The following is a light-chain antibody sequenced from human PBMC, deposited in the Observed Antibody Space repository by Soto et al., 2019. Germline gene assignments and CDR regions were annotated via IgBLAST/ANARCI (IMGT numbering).Light chain of an antibody. V-gene: IGKV3-20*01. Sequence: EMVWTHSPGTLALSPGERATLSCRASQSVSSSYLAWYQQKPGQAPRLLIYGASSRATGIPDRFSGSGSGSDFTLTISRVEPEDLAGYSCQPYASSVTTFGQGTRL. CDR3: QPYASSVTT. J-gene: IGKJ2*01. CDR2: GAS. CDR1: QSVSSSY.